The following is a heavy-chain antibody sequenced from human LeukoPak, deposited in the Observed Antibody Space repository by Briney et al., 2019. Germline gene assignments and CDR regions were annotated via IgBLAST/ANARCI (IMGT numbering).Heavy chain of an antibody. CDR1: GYTFTGYY. J-gene: IGHJ5*02. Sequence: ASVKVSCKASGYTFTGYYMHWVRQAPGQGLEWMGWINPNSGGTNYAQKFQGRVTMTRDTSISTAYMELSRLRSDDTAVYYCARDGVATIRGGWFDPWGQGTLVTVSS. V-gene: IGHV1-2*02. CDR3: ARDGVATIRGGWFDP. D-gene: IGHD5-12*01. CDR2: INPNSGGT.